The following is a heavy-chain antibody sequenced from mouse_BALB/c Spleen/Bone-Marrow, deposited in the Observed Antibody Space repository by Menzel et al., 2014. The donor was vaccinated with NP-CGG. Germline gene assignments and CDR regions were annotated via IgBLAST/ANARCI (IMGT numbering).Heavy chain of an antibody. J-gene: IGHJ3*01. CDR2: IDPYTGGA. CDR1: GSSFTAYN. V-gene: IGHV1S135*01. Sequence: QLVESLTEHVKPGASGKVSCRPSGSSFTAYNIHWDNQSHRQSLQRIGYIDPYTGGASYSQKFKGKASLTVDKSSISAFMHLNSLTSEDSAVYYCGRSGFPYWGQGTLVTVSA. CDR3: GRSGFPY.